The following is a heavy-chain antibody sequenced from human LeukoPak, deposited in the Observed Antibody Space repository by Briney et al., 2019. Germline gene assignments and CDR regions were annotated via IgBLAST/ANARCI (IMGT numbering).Heavy chain of an antibody. V-gene: IGHV3-30*04. CDR1: GFTFSSYA. J-gene: IGHJ4*02. Sequence: GGSLRLSCAASGFTFSSYAMHGVRQAPGKGLEWVAVISYDGSNKYYADSVKGRFTISRDNSKNTLYLQMNSLRAEDTAVYYCARGDGRRRPAARFDYWGQGTLVTVSS. CDR3: ARGDGRRRPAARFDY. CDR2: ISYDGSNK. D-gene: IGHD2-2*01.